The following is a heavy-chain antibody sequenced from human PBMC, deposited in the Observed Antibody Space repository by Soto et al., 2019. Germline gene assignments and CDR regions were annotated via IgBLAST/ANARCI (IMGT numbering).Heavy chain of an antibody. CDR1: GGSISSSSYS. Sequence: SETLCLTCAVSGGSISSSSYSWGWIRQPPGKGLEWIGSIYYSGSTYYNPSLKSRVTISVDTSKNQFSLKLSSVTAADTAVYYCARHVVGATDWFDPWGQGTLVTVS. D-gene: IGHD1-26*01. CDR3: ARHVVGATDWFDP. J-gene: IGHJ5*02. CDR2: IYYSGST. V-gene: IGHV4-39*01.